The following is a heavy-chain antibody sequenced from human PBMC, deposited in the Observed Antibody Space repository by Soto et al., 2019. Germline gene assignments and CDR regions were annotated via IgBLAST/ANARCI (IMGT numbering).Heavy chain of an antibody. CDR3: ASGGMVVAATPFY. CDR2: ISYDGSNK. V-gene: IGHV3-30*03. Sequence: QVQLVESGGGVVQPGRSLRLSCAASGFTFSSYGMHWVRQAPGKGLVWVAVISYDGSNKYYADSVKGRFTISRDNSKNTLYLQMNSLRAEDTAVYYCASGGMVVAATPFYWGQGTLVTVSS. CDR1: GFTFSSYG. D-gene: IGHD2-15*01. J-gene: IGHJ4*02.